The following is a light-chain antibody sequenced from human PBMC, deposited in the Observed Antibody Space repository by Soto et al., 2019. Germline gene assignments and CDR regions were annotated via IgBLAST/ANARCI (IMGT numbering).Light chain of an antibody. Sequence: EIVMTQSPDTMSVSPGERATLSCRASQSVSTNLAWYQQKPGQAPRLLIYGASTRATGIPARFSGSGSGTEFTLTSSSLQSEDFAFYHCQQYNNWPYTFGQGTKLEIK. J-gene: IGKJ2*01. V-gene: IGKV3-15*01. CDR2: GAS. CDR1: QSVSTN. CDR3: QQYNNWPYT.